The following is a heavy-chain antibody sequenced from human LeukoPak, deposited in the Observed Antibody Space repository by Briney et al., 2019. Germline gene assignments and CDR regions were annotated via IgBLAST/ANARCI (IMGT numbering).Heavy chain of an antibody. CDR2: ISDSGGRT. Sequence: GGSLRLSCAASGFTFSSYAMNWVRQAPGKGLEWVSTISDSGGRTYYADSVKGRFTLSRDNSKNTLYLQMNSLKTEDTAVYYCTRRGRDGYKWDYWGQGTLVTVSS. CDR1: GFTFSSYA. D-gene: IGHD5-24*01. CDR3: TRRGRDGYKWDY. V-gene: IGHV3-23*01. J-gene: IGHJ4*02.